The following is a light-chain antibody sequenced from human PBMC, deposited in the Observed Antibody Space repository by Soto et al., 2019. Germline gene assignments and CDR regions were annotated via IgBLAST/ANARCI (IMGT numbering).Light chain of an antibody. Sequence: ELVMTQSPATLSVSPGEGATLSCRASQSVSSKLAWYQQKPGQAPRLPIYGASTRATGIPARFSGSGSGTEFTLIISSLQSEDSAVYYCQQYNSWLWTFGQGTKVDIK. J-gene: IGKJ1*01. CDR3: QQYNSWLWT. V-gene: IGKV3-15*01. CDR2: GAS. CDR1: QSVSSK.